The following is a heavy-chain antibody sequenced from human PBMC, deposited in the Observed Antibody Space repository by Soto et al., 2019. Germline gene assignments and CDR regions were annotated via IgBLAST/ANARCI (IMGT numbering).Heavy chain of an antibody. V-gene: IGHV3-30-3*01. CDR3: AREGGKVATIDAFDI. D-gene: IGHD5-12*01. J-gene: IGHJ3*02. Sequence: GGSLRLSCAASGFTFSSYAMHWVRQAPGKGLEWVAVISYDGSNKYYADSVKGRFTISRDNSKNTLYLQMNSLRAEDTAVYYCAREGGKVATIDAFDIWGQGTMVTVSS. CDR1: GFTFSSYA. CDR2: ISYDGSNK.